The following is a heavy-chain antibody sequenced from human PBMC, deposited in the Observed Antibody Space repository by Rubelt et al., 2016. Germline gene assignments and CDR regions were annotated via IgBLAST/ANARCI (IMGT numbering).Heavy chain of an antibody. CDR1: GFTFSIFG. V-gene: IGHV3-23*01. CDR3: AKVWWAQRGFDY. J-gene: IGHJ4*02. CDR2: LGDSGRTT. D-gene: IGHD2-21*01. Sequence: GGGLIQPGGSLRLSCAASGFTFSIFGMSWVRQAPGKGLEWVSFLGDSGRTTYYADSVKGRLTISRDNSENTLPLQMNSLRAEDKAVYYCAKVWWAQRGFDYWGQGALVTVSS.